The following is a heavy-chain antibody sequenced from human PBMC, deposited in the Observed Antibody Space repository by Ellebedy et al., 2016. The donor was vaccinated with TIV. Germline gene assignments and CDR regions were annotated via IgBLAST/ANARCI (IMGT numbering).Heavy chain of an antibody. CDR3: AKAPTLDYGNYGEYNYYYMDV. J-gene: IGHJ6*03. Sequence: GESLKISCAASGFTFSNYAMNWVRQAPGKRLEWLSAISASSGRTYYADSVKGRFTISRDNSKNTLYLQMNSLRAEDTAVYYCAKAPTLDYGNYGEYNYYYMDVWGKGTTVTVSS. CDR2: ISASSGRT. V-gene: IGHV3-23*01. D-gene: IGHD4-11*01. CDR1: GFTFSNYA.